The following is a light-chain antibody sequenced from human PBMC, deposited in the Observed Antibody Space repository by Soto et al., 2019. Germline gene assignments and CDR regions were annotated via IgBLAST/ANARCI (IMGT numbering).Light chain of an antibody. CDR1: QTVNNN. CDR2: GAS. J-gene: IGKJ4*01. Sequence: EIVMTQSPATLSVSPGERATLSCRASQTVNNNLAWYQQIPGQAPRLLIYGASARATGIPARFSGSGSGTEFTLTISSLQSEDFAVYYCQQYSNWPLTFGGGTKVEIK. CDR3: QQYSNWPLT. V-gene: IGKV3-15*01.